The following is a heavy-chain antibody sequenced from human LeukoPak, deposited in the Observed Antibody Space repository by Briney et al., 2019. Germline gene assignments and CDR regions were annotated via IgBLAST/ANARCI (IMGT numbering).Heavy chain of an antibody. J-gene: IGHJ6*03. CDR3: ARGPEYCSSTSCYTWVYYYYYYYMDV. V-gene: IGHV4-34*01. D-gene: IGHD2-2*02. CDR1: GGSFSGYY. CDR2: INHSGST. Sequence: SSETLSLTCAVYGGSFSGYYWSWIRQPPGKGLEWIGEINHSGSTNYNPSLKSRVTISVDTSKNQFSLKLSSVTAADTAVYYCARGPEYCSSTSCYTWVYYYYYYYMDVWGKGTTVTVSS.